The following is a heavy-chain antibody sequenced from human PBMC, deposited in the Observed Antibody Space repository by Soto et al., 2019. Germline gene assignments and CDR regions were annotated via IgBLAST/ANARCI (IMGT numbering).Heavy chain of an antibody. CDR2: INPKSRGT. V-gene: IGHV1-2*02. J-gene: IGHJ5*02. CDR3: ARVTLKAGNWFDP. CDR1: GYTFTDFF. Sequence: QVQLVQSGPEVKKPGASVKVSCKASGYTFTDFFIHWVRQVPGQGFEWMGWINPKSRGTKYAQKFQGRVTMTRDTSNSTAYMELRDLSSDETAVYYCARVTLKAGNWFDPWGQGTLVSVSS.